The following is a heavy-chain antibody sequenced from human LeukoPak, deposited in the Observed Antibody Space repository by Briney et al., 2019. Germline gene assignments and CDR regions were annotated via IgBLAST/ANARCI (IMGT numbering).Heavy chain of an antibody. CDR2: IYYSGST. D-gene: IGHD3-22*01. CDR3: ARDDDDSSYFDY. CDR1: GGSISPYY. V-gene: IGHV4-59*01. Sequence: SETLSLTCSVSGGSISPYYWSWIRQPPRKGLEWIGYIYYSGSTNYNPSLKSRVTISLDTSTNQFSLKLSSVTAADTAVYYCARDDDDSSYFDYWGQGTLVTVSS. J-gene: IGHJ4*02.